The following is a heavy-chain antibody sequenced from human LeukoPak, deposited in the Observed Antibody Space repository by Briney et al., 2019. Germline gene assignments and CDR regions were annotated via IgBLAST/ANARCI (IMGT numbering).Heavy chain of an antibody. CDR3: ERARSPHWLDP. V-gene: IGHV4-59*01. D-gene: IGHD6-13*01. CDR1: GGSISSYY. Sequence: SETLSLTCTVSGGSISSYYWSWIRQPPGKGLEWIEYIYYSGSTNYNPSLKSRLTISVDTSKNQFSLKLSSVTAADTAVYYCERARSPHWLDPWGQGHLVTVSS. CDR2: IYYSGST. J-gene: IGHJ5*02.